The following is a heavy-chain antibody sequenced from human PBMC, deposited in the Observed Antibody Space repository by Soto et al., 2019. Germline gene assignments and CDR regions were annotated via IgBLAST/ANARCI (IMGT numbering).Heavy chain of an antibody. V-gene: IGHV4-59*01. CDR1: VFSISPYY. CDR2: IHYSGST. J-gene: IGHJ4*02. D-gene: IGHD2-15*01. CDR3: ARGLRWRDY. Sequence: AETLSLTCSVSVFSISPYYWSWIRQPPGKGLEWIGNIHYSGSTNYNPSLKSRVTISLDTSKNQFSMMLSSVTAADTAAYYCARGLRWRDYWGQGTMVTVSS.